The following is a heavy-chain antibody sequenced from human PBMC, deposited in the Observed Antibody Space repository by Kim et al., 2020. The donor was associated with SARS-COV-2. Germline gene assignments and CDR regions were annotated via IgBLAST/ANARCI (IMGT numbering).Heavy chain of an antibody. J-gene: IGHJ4*02. CDR3: TRDKLQWELPTRGFDY. CDR1: GFTFGDYA. CDR2: IRSKAYGGTT. V-gene: IGHV3-49*03. Sequence: GRSLRLSCTASGFTFGDYAMSWFRQAPGKGLEWVGFIRSKAYGGTTEYAASVKGGFTISRDDSKSIAYLQMNSLKTEDTAVYYCTRDKLQWELPTRGFDYWGQGTLVTVSS. D-gene: IGHD1-26*01.